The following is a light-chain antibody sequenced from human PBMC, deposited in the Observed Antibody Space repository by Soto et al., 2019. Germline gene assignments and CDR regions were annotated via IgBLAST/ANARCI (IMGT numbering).Light chain of an antibody. V-gene: IGKV3-15*01. Sequence: EIEMTQSPGTLSVSPGERATLPCRAIQSIRSNLAWYQQKPGQTPRLLIYVASTRATGIPARFTGSGSGTDFTLTISSLQSEDCAIYYCQQYNNWPLTFGGGTKVDIK. CDR3: QQYNNWPLT. CDR1: QSIRSN. J-gene: IGKJ4*01. CDR2: VAS.